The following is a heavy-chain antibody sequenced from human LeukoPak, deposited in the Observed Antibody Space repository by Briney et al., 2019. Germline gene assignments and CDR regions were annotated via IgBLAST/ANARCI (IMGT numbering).Heavy chain of an antibody. D-gene: IGHD3-22*01. CDR1: GGSISSYY. J-gene: IGHJ3*02. CDR3: ARWYYYDSSGYLPIALGDI. Sequence: SETLSLTCTVSGGSISSYYWRWIRQPPGKGLEWIGYIYYSGSTNYNPSLKSRGTISVDTSKNQFSLKLSSVTAADTAVYYCARWYYYDSSGYLPIALGDIWGQGTMVTVSS. V-gene: IGHV4-59*08. CDR2: IYYSGST.